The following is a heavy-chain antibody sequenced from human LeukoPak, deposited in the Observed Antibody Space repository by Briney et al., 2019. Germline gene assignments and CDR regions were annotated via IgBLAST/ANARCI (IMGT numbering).Heavy chain of an antibody. CDR3: ARAPRYYYYCMDV. J-gene: IGHJ6*03. CDR2: IYTTGST. V-gene: IGHV4-4*09. Sequence: SETLSLTCTVSGGSISSYYWSWIRQPPGKGLEWIGYIYTTGSTNYNPSLKSRVTISVDTSKNQFSLKLSSVTAADTAVYYCARAPRYYYYCMDVWGKGTTVTVSS. CDR1: GGSISSYY.